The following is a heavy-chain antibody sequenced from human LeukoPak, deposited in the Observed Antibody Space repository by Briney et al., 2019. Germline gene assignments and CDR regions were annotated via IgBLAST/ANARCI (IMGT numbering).Heavy chain of an antibody. Sequence: ASLKVSCKASGYTFTSYYMHWVRQGPGQGLEWMGVISLSGGSTSYAQKFQGRVTMTRDTSTNTVYMELSSLRSEDTAVFYCVRGASSIAALNPFWYFDLWGRGTLVTVSS. D-gene: IGHD6-6*01. J-gene: IGHJ2*01. CDR3: VRGASSIAALNPFWYFDL. V-gene: IGHV1-46*01. CDR2: ISLSGGST. CDR1: GYTFTSYY.